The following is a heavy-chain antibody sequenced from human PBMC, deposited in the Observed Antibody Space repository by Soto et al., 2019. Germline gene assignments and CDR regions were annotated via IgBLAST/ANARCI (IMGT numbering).Heavy chain of an antibody. J-gene: IGHJ6*02. CDR1: GDSVSSNSAA. D-gene: IGHD1-26*01. CDR2: TYYRSKWYN. CDR3: ARVVGPVGRREYGMDV. V-gene: IGHV6-1*01. Sequence: QSQTLSLTCAISGDSVSSNSAAWNWIRQSPSRGLEWLGRTYYRSKWYNDYAVSVKSRITINPDTSKNQFSLQLNSVTPEDTAVYYCARVVGPVGRREYGMDVWGQGTTVTVSS.